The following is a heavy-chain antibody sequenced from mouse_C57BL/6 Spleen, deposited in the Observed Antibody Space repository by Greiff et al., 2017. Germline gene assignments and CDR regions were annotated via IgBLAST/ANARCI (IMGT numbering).Heavy chain of an antibody. CDR2: IYPGSGST. CDR3: ARSSSGYVKAMDY. D-gene: IGHD3-2*02. CDR1: GYTFTSYW. J-gene: IGHJ4*01. V-gene: IGHV1-55*01. Sequence: QVQLQQPGAELVKPGASVKMSCKASGYTFTSYWITWVKQRPGQGLEWIGDIYPGSGSTNYNEKFKSKATLTVDKPSSTAYMQLSSLTSEDSAVYYCARSSSGYVKAMDYWGQGTSVTVSS.